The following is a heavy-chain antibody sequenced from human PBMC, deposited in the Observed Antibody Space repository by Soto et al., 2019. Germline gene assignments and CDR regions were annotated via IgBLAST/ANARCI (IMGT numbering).Heavy chain of an antibody. V-gene: IGHV1-69*12. Sequence: QVQLVQSGAEVKKPGSSVKVSCKASGGTFSSYAISWVRQAPGQGLEWMGGIIPIFDTAAYAQKFQGRVTITADESTNTAYMELSSLRSEDTAVYYCAGHSSGVPGYYYGMDVWGQGTTVTVSS. CDR3: AGHSSGVPGYYYGMDV. J-gene: IGHJ6*02. CDR1: GGTFSSYA. CDR2: IIPIFDTA. D-gene: IGHD3-22*01.